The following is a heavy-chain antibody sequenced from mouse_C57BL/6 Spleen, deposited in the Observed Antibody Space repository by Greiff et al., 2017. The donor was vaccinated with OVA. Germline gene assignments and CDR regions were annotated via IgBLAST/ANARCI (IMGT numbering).Heavy chain of an antibody. D-gene: IGHD2-3*01. Sequence: EVKVVESGGGLVQPGGSLSLSCAASGFTFTDYYMSWVRQPPGKALEWLGFIRNKANGYTTEYSASVKGRFTISRDNSQSILYLQMNALRAEDSATDYCARYVGYYAYYAMDYWGQGTSVTVSS. J-gene: IGHJ4*01. CDR3: ARYVGYYAYYAMDY. V-gene: IGHV7-3*01. CDR2: IRNKANGYTT. CDR1: GFTFTDYY.